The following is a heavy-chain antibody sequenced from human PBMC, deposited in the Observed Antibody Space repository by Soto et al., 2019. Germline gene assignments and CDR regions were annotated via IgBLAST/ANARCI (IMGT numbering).Heavy chain of an antibody. V-gene: IGHV3-23*01. J-gene: IGHJ4*02. CDR3: GGGRRVGAPP. Sequence: EVQLLESGGGLVQPGGSLRLSCAASGFTFSSYAMSWVRQAPGKGLEWVSAISGSGGSTYYADSVKGRFTISRDNSKNARYRKRTSRSPEDGRVYCWGGGRRVGAPPGGQGPLVPAPS. D-gene: IGHD3-10*01. CDR1: GFTFSSYA. CDR2: ISGSGGST.